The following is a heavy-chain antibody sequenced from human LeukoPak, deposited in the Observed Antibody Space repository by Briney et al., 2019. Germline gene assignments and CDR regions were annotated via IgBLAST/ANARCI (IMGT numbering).Heavy chain of an antibody. J-gene: IGHJ4*02. Sequence: PGGSLRLSCAASGFTFSNYGISWVRQAPGKGLEWVSVIRGSGGGTYYADSVKGRFTISRDNSKNTVYLQMNSLRAEDTAVYYCVKARMPHCGTDCLESWGQGILVTVSS. CDR3: VKARMPHCGTDCLES. D-gene: IGHD2-21*02. CDR1: GFTFSNYG. CDR2: IRGSGGGT. V-gene: IGHV3-23*01.